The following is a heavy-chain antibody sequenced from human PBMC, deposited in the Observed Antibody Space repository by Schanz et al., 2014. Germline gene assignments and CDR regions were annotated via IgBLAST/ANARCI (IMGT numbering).Heavy chain of an antibody. Sequence: EVQLVESGGGLVQPGGSLRLSCAGSGFAFSSNWMNWVRQAPGKGLEWVANIKEDGSEKYYVDSVKGRFTISRDNAKNSHYLQMNSLIAEDTAVYYCARSPNNTDFWSGHTLRADYDSYMDVWGKGATVTV. CDR3: ARSPNNTDFWSGHTLRADYDSYMDV. CDR2: IKEDGSEK. D-gene: IGHD3-3*01. V-gene: IGHV3-7*01. J-gene: IGHJ6*03. CDR1: GFAFSSNW.